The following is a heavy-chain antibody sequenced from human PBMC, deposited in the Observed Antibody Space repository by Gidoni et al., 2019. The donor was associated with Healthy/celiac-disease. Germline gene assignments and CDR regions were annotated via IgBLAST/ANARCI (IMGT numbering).Heavy chain of an antibody. CDR3: TREGSGYYTSRGDAFDI. D-gene: IGHD3-3*01. CDR1: GFPFGAYA. J-gene: IGHJ3*02. CDR2: IRSKAYGGTT. V-gene: IGHV3-49*03. Sequence: EVQLVESGGGLVQPGRSLRLSRTASGFPFGAYAMSWFRQAPGKGLGWVGFIRSKAYGGTTEYAASVKGRFTISRDDSKSIAYLQMNSLKTEDTAVYYCTREGSGYYTSRGDAFDIWGQGTMVTVSS.